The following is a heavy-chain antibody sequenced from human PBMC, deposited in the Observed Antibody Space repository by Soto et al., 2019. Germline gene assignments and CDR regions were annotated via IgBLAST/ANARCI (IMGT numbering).Heavy chain of an antibody. CDR1: GGSISSYY. CDR2: IYYSGST. CDR3: ARHNYGSGSTYFDY. V-gene: IGHV4-59*08. J-gene: IGHJ4*02. Sequence: TSETLSLTCTVSGGSISSYYWSWIRQPPGKGQEWIGYIYYSGSTNYTPSLKSRVTISLDTSKNQFSLKLNSMTAADTSVYYCARHNYGSGSTYFDYWGQGTLVTVSS. D-gene: IGHD3-10*01.